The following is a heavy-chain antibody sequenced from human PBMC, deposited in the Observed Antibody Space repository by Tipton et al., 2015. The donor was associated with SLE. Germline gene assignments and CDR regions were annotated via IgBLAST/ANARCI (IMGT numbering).Heavy chain of an antibody. Sequence: TLSLTCAVFGNYYWTWIRQPPGKGLEWIGEIDRSGTNYNPSLKSRVTISLDTAKNQFSLRLTSVTAADTAVYYCARHRRSWGSIEGGAFDIWGQGTMVTVSS. CDR3: ARHRRSWGSIEGGAFDI. D-gene: IGHD3-16*01. CDR2: IDRSGT. J-gene: IGHJ3*02. CDR1: GNYY. V-gene: IGHV4-34*01.